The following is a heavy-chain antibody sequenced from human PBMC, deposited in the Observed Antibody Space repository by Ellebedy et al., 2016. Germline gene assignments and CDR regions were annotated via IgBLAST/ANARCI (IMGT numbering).Heavy chain of an antibody. D-gene: IGHD5-12*01. J-gene: IGHJ5*02. CDR3: ARGRIVARFFDP. CDR2: TSSAGTST. V-gene: IGHV3-11*01. CDR1: GFTFDDYP. Sequence: GGSLRPSCVASGFTFDDYPMAWIRQTPERGLEWVSYTSSAGTSTYYADSVRGRFTISRDKTKKTLDLQMNDLRPEDTALYYCARGRIVARFFDPWGQGTRVTVSS.